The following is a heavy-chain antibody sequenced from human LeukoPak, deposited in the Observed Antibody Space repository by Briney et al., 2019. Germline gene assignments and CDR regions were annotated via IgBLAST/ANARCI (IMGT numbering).Heavy chain of an antibody. D-gene: IGHD6-6*01. CDR2: ISSSSSYI. CDR3: ARDDPYSSWH. CDR1: GFTFDDYA. V-gene: IGHV3-21*01. Sequence: TSGGSLRLSCAASGFTFDDYAMHWVRQAPGKGLEWVSSISSSSSYIYYADSVKGRFTISRDNAKNSLYLQMNSLRAEDTAVYYCARDDPYSSWHWGQGTLVTVSS. J-gene: IGHJ4*02.